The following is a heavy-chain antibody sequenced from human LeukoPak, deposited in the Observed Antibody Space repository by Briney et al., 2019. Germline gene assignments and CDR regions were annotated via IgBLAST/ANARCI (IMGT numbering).Heavy chain of an antibody. CDR3: ARAGLQGNWFDP. CDR1: GGSISSYY. V-gene: IGHV4-59*01. J-gene: IGHJ5*02. CDR2: IYYSGST. Sequence: SETPSLTCTVSGGSISSYYWSWIRQPPGKGLEWIGYIYYSGSTNYNPSLKSRVTISVDTSKNQFSLKLSSVTAADTAVYYCARAGLQGNWFDPWGQGTLVTVSS.